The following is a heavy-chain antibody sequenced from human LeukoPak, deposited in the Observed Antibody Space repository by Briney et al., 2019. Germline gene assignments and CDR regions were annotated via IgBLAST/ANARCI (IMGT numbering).Heavy chain of an antibody. J-gene: IGHJ4*02. CDR3: TRDQTPYY. CDR2: IRSNLYGGTP. CDR1: GFTFGDYA. Sequence: GGSLRLSCTASGFTFGDYAMTWVRQAPGKGLEWVGFIRSNLYGGTPEYAASVKGRFTISRDDSNSIAYLEMDSLKADDTAVYYCTRDQTPYYWGQGTLVTVSS. V-gene: IGHV3-49*04.